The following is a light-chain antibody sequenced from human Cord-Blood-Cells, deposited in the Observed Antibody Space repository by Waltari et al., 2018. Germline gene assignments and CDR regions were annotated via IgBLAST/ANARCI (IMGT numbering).Light chain of an antibody. CDR1: SGSVSTSYY. V-gene: IGLV8-61*01. J-gene: IGLJ2*01. Sequence: QTVVTQEPSFSVSPGGTVTLTCGLSSGSVSTSYYPSWYQHTPGQAPRTLIYSTNTRSSGVPDRFSGSILGNKAALTITGAQADDESDYYCVLYMCSGISVFGGGTKLTVL. CDR3: VLYMCSGISV. CDR2: STN.